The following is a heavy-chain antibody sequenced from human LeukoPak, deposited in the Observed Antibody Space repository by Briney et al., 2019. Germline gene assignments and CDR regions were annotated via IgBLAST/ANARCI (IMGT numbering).Heavy chain of an antibody. Sequence: GGSLRLSCATSGFTFDDYAMHWVRQAPGKGLEWVSGISWNSDTIAYADSVKGRFTISRDKGKNSLHLQMNSLKIEDRALYYCVKASASSGYSFDPLTWTFDTWGRGTMVSVSS. CDR2: ISWNSDTI. CDR3: VKASASSGYSFDPLTWTFDT. CDR1: GFTFDDYA. V-gene: IGHV3-9*01. D-gene: IGHD3-22*01. J-gene: IGHJ3*02.